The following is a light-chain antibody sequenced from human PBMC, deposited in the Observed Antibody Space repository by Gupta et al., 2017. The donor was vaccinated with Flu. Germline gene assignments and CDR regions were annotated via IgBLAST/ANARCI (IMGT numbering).Light chain of an antibody. Sequence: SFLLTQPPSVSVAPGQTARITCGGNNIGRKSVNWYQQKPSQAPVLVIYADSDRPSGIPERVSGSTSGNTATLTISWVEAGDEADYWCQVWDTNSDHPVFGGGTKLTVL. J-gene: IGLJ3*02. V-gene: IGLV3-21*02. CDR2: ADS. CDR1: NIGRKS. CDR3: QVWDTNSDHPV.